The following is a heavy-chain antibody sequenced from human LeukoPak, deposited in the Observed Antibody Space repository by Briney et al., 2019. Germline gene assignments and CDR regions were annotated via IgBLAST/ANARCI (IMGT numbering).Heavy chain of an antibody. CDR3: ARATWYGGNPSGAFDI. Sequence: ASVKVSCKASGYTFTNYHLHWVRQAPGQGLEWMGIINPSGGRTSYAQKFQDRVTMTRDTSTSTVYMELNSLRSEDTAVYYCARATWYGGNPSGAFDIWGQGTMVTVSS. J-gene: IGHJ3*02. D-gene: IGHD4/OR15-4a*01. CDR2: INPSGGRT. V-gene: IGHV1-46*01. CDR1: GYTFTNYH.